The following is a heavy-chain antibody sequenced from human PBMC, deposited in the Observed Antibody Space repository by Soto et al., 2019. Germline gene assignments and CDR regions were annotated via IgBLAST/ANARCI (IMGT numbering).Heavy chain of an antibody. V-gene: IGHV4-34*01. CDR2: INHSGST. CDR1: GGSFSGYY. J-gene: IGHJ4*02. D-gene: IGHD2-15*01. CDR3: ARGQVVAAQH. Sequence: SETLSLTCAVYGGSFSGYYWSWIRQPPGKGLEWIGEINHSGSTNYNPSLKSRVTISVDTSKNQFSLKLSSGTAADTAVYYCARGQVVAAQHWGQGTLVPVSS.